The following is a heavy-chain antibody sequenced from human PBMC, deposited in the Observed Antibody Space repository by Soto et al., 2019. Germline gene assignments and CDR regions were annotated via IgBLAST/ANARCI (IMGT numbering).Heavy chain of an antibody. CDR3: ARVRYSDDRSAYRPSDL. CDR1: GFAFSNYW. D-gene: IGHD3-22*01. Sequence: GGSLRLSCEASGFAFSNYWMTRVRLAPGKGLEWVANIKEDGNEISYVDSVRGRFTISRDNAKNSLYLQMNSLRAEDTAMYYCARVRYSDDRSAYRPSDLWGQGIVVTVSS. CDR2: IKEDGNEI. V-gene: IGHV3-7*01. J-gene: IGHJ5*02.